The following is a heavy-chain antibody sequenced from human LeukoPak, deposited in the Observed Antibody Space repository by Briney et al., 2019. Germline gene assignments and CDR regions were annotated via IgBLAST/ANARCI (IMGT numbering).Heavy chain of an antibody. D-gene: IGHD3-3*01. CDR2: INPNSGGT. CDR1: GYTFTDYY. CDR3: ARDHGVTILGVVIPDY. J-gene: IGHJ4*02. V-gene: IGHV1-2*02. Sequence: ASLKVSCKASGYTFTDYYIHWVRQAPGQGLEWMGWINPNSGGTNYAQKLQGRVTMTTDTSTSTAYMELRSLRSDDTAVYYCARDHGVTILGVVIPDYWGQGTLVTVSS.